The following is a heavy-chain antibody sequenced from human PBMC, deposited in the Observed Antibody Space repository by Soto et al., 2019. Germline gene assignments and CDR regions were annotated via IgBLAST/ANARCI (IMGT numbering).Heavy chain of an antibody. V-gene: IGHV4-34*01. Sequence: KGLEWNGEINHSGSTNNNPSIKSRVTISVDTYKNQFSLKLSSVTAADKAVYYFFFQAEDGIRDVRSVSAFLLNRSSDL. CDR2: INHSGST. CDR3: FFQAEDGIRDVRSVSAFLLNRSSDL. D-gene: IGHD3-10*02. J-gene: IGHJ2*01.